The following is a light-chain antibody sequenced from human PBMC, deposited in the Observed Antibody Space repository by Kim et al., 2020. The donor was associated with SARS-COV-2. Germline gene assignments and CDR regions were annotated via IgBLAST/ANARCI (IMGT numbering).Light chain of an antibody. Sequence: IVLTQSPGTLSLSPGERATLSCRASQSVRNNYLTWYQHKPGQPPRLLIYGASSRAAGIPDRFSGSGSGTDFTLTISRLEPEDFAVYCCLQFGGSPIHTFGQGTKLEI. CDR2: GAS. J-gene: IGKJ2*01. CDR1: QSVRNNY. V-gene: IGKV3-20*01. CDR3: LQFGGSPIHT.